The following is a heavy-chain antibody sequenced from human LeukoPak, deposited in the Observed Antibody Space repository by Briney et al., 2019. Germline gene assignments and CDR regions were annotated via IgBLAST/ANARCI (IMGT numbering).Heavy chain of an antibody. CDR1: GFTFSRFE. J-gene: IGHJ4*02. D-gene: IGHD3-22*01. CDR2: ISSSSSYI. V-gene: IGHV3-21*01. Sequence: GGSLRLSCVASGFTFSRFEMNWVRQAPGKGLEWVSFISSSSSYIYYADSVKGRFTISRDNAKNSLYLQMNSLRAEDTAVYYCARDLRSSGYYAFDYWGQGTLVTVSS. CDR3: ARDLRSSGYYAFDY.